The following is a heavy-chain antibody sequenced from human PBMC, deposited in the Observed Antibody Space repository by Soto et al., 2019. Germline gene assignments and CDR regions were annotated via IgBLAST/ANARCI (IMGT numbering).Heavy chain of an antibody. Sequence: QVQLQESGPGLVKPSQTLSLTCTVYGGSISSGGYYWSWIRQHPGKALEWIGYIYYSGSTYYNPYLKSRVTISVDTSKNQFSLKLSSVTAADTAVYYCARSSTSANYFDYWGQGTLVTVSS. CDR1: GGSISSGGYY. V-gene: IGHV4-31*03. D-gene: IGHD2-2*01. J-gene: IGHJ4*02. CDR3: ARSSTSANYFDY. CDR2: IYYSGST.